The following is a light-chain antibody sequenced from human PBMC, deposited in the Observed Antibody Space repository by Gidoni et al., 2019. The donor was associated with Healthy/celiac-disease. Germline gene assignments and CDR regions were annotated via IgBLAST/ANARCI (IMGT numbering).Light chain of an antibody. CDR1: SSNIGAGCD. CDR3: QSYDSSLSGVV. Sequence: QSVLTQPPPVSGAPGQRVTISCTGSSSNIGAGCDVHWYQQLPETAPKLLIYGNSNRTSGVPDRFSGSKSGTSASLAITGLQAEDEADYYCQSYDSSLSGVVFGGGTKLTVL. V-gene: IGLV1-40*01. CDR2: GNS. J-gene: IGLJ2*01.